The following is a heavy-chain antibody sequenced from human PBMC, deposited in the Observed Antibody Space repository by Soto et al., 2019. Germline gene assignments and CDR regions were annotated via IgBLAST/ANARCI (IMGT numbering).Heavy chain of an antibody. CDR1: GFTFSSYG. Sequence: GGSLRLSCAASGFTFSSYGMHWVRQAPGKGLEWVAIISFDGGKKFYADSVNGRFTVSRDNSQNTVFLQMNSLRSEDTAVYYCAKDRVVVTATARYYYYGMDVWGQGTTVTVSS. J-gene: IGHJ6*02. D-gene: IGHD2-15*01. V-gene: IGHV3-30*18. CDR2: ISFDGGKK. CDR3: AKDRVVVTATARYYYYGMDV.